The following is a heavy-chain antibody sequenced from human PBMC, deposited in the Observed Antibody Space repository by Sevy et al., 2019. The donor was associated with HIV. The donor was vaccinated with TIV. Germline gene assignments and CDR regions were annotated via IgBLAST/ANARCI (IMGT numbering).Heavy chain of an antibody. Sequence: GGSLRLSCVGSGITFNENWMTWVRQAPGRGLEWVANIMKDGSVKDYVDSVKGRFTISRDNAKNSVYLQMNNLRVEDTAIYYCATNAHWGQGLLVTVSS. J-gene: IGHJ4*02. V-gene: IGHV3-7*01. CDR3: ATNAH. CDR1: GITFNENW. CDR2: IMKDGSVK.